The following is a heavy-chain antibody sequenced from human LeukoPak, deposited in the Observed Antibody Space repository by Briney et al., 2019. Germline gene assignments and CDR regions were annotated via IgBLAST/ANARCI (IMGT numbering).Heavy chain of an antibody. V-gene: IGHV3-30*02. J-gene: IGHJ1*01. CDR1: GFTFSSYG. D-gene: IGHD3-9*01. CDR2: IRYDGSNK. CDR3: ANSRKTHYDILTGYSEYFQH. Sequence: GSLRLSCAASGFTFSSYGMHWVRQAPGKGLEWVAFIRYDGSNKYYADSVKGRFTISRDNSKNTLYLQMNSLRAEDTAVYYCANSRKTHYDILTGYSEYFQHWGQGTLVTVSS.